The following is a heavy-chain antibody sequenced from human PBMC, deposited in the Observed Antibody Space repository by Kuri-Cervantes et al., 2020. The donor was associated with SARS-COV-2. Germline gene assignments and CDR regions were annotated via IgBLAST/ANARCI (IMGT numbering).Heavy chain of an antibody. Sequence: GESLKISCSASGFTFSSYAMHWVRQAPGKGLEYVSAISSKGGSTYYADSVKGRFTISRDNSKNTLYLQMSSLRAEDTAVYYCVKDVGYGDLAFGYWGQGTLVTVSS. J-gene: IGHJ4*02. CDR1: GFTFSSYA. D-gene: IGHD4-17*01. CDR2: ISSKGGST. CDR3: VKDVGYGDLAFGY. V-gene: IGHV3-64D*08.